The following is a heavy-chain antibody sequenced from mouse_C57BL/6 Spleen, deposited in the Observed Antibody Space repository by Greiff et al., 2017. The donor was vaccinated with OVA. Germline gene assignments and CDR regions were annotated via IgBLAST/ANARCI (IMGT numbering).Heavy chain of an antibody. CDR1: GFNIKDDY. V-gene: IGHV14-4*01. CDR3: TTAGSSYYYAMDY. CDR2: IDPENGDT. Sequence: EVQRVESGAELVRPGASVKLSCTASGFNIKDDYMHWVKQRPEQGLEWIGWIDPENGDTEYASKFQGKATITADTSSNTAYLQLSSLTSEDTAVYYCTTAGSSYYYAMDYWGQGTSVTVSS. D-gene: IGHD1-1*01. J-gene: IGHJ4*01.